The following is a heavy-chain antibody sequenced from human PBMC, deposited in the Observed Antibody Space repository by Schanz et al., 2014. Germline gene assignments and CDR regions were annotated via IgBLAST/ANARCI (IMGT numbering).Heavy chain of an antibody. CDR3: ARAQGVIRLYCGVAV. Sequence: EVQLLESGGGLVQPGGSLRLSCVASGFTFFGSFAMSWVRQAPGKGLEWVSGMSGSGSTADYADSVKGRFTISRDNSMNTVYLQMNSLRSDDAAVYYCARAQGVIRLYCGVAVWGQGTTVTVSS. V-gene: IGHV3-23*01. CDR1: GFTFFGSFA. D-gene: IGHD3-10*01. J-gene: IGHJ6*02. CDR2: MSGSGSTA.